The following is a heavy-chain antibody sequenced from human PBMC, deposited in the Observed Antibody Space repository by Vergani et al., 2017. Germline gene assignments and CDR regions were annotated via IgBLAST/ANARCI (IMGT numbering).Heavy chain of an antibody. J-gene: IGHJ4*02. Sequence: QVQLVQSGAEVKKPGASVKVSCKASGYTFTGYYMHWVRQAPGQGLEWMGWINPNSGGTNYAQKFQGRVTMTRDTSISTAYMELSRLRSDDTAMYYCARDRSNSGGQHPNDDYWGQGTPVTVSS. CDR1: GYTFTGYY. V-gene: IGHV1-2*02. D-gene: IGHD1-1*01. CDR3: ARDRSNSGGQHPNDDY. CDR2: INPNSGGT.